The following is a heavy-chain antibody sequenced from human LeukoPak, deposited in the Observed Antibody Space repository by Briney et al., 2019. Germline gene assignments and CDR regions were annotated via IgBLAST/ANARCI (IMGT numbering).Heavy chain of an antibody. CDR1: GGSISSYY. CDR2: IYYSGST. D-gene: IGHD2-15*01. Sequence: SETLSLTCTVSGGSISSYYWSWIRQPPGKGLEWIGYIYYSGSTNYNPPLKSRVTISVDTSKNQFSLKLSSVTAADTAVYYCARVLPAYCSGGSCLFDYWGQGTLVTVSS. J-gene: IGHJ4*02. V-gene: IGHV4-59*01. CDR3: ARVLPAYCSGGSCLFDY.